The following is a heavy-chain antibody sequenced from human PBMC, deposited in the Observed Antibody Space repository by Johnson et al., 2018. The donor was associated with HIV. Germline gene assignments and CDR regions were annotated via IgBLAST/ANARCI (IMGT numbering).Heavy chain of an antibody. Sequence: QVQLVESGGGVVQPGRSLRLSCAASGFTFSSYAMHWVRQAPGKGLEWVAVISYDGSEKLFADSVKGRFTISRDNSKNTLYLQMNSLRAEDTAVYYCAKGGYSSSWYLWDTFNMWGQGTMVTVS. J-gene: IGHJ3*02. V-gene: IGHV3-30*04. CDR1: GFTFSSYA. CDR2: ISYDGSEK. CDR3: AKGGYSSSWYLWDTFNM. D-gene: IGHD2-2*01.